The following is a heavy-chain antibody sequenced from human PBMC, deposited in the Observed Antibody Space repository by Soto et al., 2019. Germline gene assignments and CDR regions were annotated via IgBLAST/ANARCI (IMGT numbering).Heavy chain of an antibody. D-gene: IGHD2-21*02. J-gene: IGHJ5*02. V-gene: IGHV3-74*01. CDR1: GFTFSSYA. CDR3: ARESGDWPLNWFDP. CDR2: ITSDGKSK. Sequence: HPGGSLRLSCAASGFTFSSYAMHWVRQRPGEGLVWVSRITSDGKSKAYAESVKGRFAISRDNAKNTLYLQMNGLTAEDTAVYYCARESGDWPLNWFDPWGLGTLVTVSS.